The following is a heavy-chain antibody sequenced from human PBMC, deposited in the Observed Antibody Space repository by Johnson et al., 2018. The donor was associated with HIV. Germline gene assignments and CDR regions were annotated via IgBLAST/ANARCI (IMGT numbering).Heavy chain of an antibody. D-gene: IGHD6-19*01. CDR2: ISSSGSII. V-gene: IGHV3-11*01. J-gene: IGHJ3*01. CDR3: AKVRGGWLGHDAFDL. CDR1: GFTFSDYY. Sequence: QMLLVESAGGLVKPGGSLRLSCVASGFTFSDYYMSWIRQAPGKGLEWVSYISSSGSIIYSADSMQGRFTNSRDNAKNTIYLQMNSLRGEDTAVYYCAKVRGGWLGHDAFDLWGQGTMVTVSS.